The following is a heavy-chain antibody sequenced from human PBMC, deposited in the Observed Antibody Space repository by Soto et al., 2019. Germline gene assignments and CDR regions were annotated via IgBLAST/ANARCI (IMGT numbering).Heavy chain of an antibody. Sequence: SETLSLTCTVSGGSISSYYWSWIRQPPGKGLEWIGYIYYSGSTNYNPSLKSRVTISVDTSKNQFSLKLSSVTAADPAVYYCARGLRVVPPAIYYWGQGTLVTVSS. CDR1: GGSISSYY. J-gene: IGHJ4*02. V-gene: IGHV4-59*01. D-gene: IGHD2-2*01. CDR3: ARGLRVVPPAIYY. CDR2: IYYSGST.